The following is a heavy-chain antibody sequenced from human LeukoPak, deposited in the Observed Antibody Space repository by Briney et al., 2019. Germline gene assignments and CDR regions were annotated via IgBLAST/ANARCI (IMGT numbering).Heavy chain of an antibody. CDR1: GFTFSSYG. Sequence: GGSLRLSCAASGFTFSSYGMHWVRQAPGKGLEWVAVISYDGSNKYYADSVKDRFTISRDNSKNTLYLQMNSLRAEDTAVYYCAKDHSSGWPTFDYWGQGTLVTVSS. D-gene: IGHD6-19*01. V-gene: IGHV3-30*18. CDR2: ISYDGSNK. J-gene: IGHJ4*02. CDR3: AKDHSSGWPTFDY.